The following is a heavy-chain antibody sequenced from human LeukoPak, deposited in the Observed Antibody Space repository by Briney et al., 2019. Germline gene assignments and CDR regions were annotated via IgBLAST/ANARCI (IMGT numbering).Heavy chain of an antibody. J-gene: IGHJ4*02. V-gene: IGHV4-39*01. CDR2: IYYSGST. Sequence: SETLSLTCTISGGSISSSTYYWGWIRQPPGRGLEWIGNIYYSGSTYYNPSLKSRVTISVDTSKNQFSLKLTSVTAADTAVYYCARLRQHLAPIDYWGQGTLVTVSS. D-gene: IGHD6-13*01. CDR3: ARLRQHLAPIDY. CDR1: GGSISSSTYY.